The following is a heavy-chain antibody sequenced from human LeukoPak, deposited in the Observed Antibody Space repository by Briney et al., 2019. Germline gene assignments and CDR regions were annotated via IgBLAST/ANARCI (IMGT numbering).Heavy chain of an antibody. CDR2: ISGSGGST. CDR1: RFTFSSYG. J-gene: IGHJ3*02. Sequence: RGTLRLSCAAPRFTFSSYGMSWVCQAPGKGLEWVSAISGSGGSTYYADSVKGRFTLSRDNSKNTLYLQMNSLRAEDTAVYYCAKGYSSGWHPGDAFDIWGQGTMVTVSS. V-gene: IGHV3-23*01. CDR3: AKGYSSGWHPGDAFDI. D-gene: IGHD6-19*01.